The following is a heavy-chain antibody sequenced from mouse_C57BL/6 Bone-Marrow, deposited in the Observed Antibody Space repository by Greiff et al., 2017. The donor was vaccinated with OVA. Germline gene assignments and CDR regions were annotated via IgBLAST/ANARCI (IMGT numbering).Heavy chain of an antibody. CDR3: AREDGRSYGDAY. CDR1: GYTFTSYW. CDR2: IYPGSGST. Sequence: QVQLQQSGAELVKPGASVKMSCKASGYTFTSYWITWVKQRPGQGLEWIGDIYPGSGSTNYNEKFKSKATLTVDTSSSTAYMQLSSLTSEDSAVYYCAREDGRSYGDAYWGQGTLVTVSA. J-gene: IGHJ3*01. V-gene: IGHV1-55*01. D-gene: IGHD1-1*01.